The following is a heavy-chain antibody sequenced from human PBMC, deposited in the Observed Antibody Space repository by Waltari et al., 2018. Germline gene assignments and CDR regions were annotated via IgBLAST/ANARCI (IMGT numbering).Heavy chain of an antibody. CDR2: IYYSGST. D-gene: IGHD3-10*01. CDR1: GGSISSFYYH. Sequence: QVQLQESGPGLVKPSETLSLTCTVSGGSISSFYYHWSWIRPPTGMGLEWIGYIYYSGSTYYNPSLKSRVTISVDTSKNQFSLKLSSVTAADTAVYYCARVFVRGYGSGYYYYYYMDVWGKGTTVTVSS. V-gene: IGHV4-30-4*08. CDR3: ARVFVRGYGSGYYYYYYMDV. J-gene: IGHJ6*03.